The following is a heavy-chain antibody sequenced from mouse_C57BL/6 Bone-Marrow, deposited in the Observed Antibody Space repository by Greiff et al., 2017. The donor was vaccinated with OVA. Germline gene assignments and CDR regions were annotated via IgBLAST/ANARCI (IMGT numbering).Heavy chain of an antibody. D-gene: IGHD3-2*02. Sequence: VQLQQSGPELVKPGASVKISCKASGYSFTGYYMNWVKQSPEKSLEWIGEINPSTGGTTYKQKFKAKATLTVDKSSSTAYMQLKSLTSEDSAVYYCASKGGQLRLRLYAMDYWGQGTSVTVSS. V-gene: IGHV1-42*01. CDR3: ASKGGQLRLRLYAMDY. CDR1: GYSFTGYY. J-gene: IGHJ4*01. CDR2: INPSTGGT.